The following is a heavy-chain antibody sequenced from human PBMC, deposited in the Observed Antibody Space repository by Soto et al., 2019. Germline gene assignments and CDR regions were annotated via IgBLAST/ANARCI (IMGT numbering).Heavy chain of an antibody. Sequence: DVQLLESGGGLVQPGGSLRLCCAASGFIFSDYAMTWVRQAQEKGREWVSSIGGGGSYTYYVDSVKSMFTISRNNSKNTLYLQMNSLRAEDTALYYCAKDAVPFNGQWDWFDSWGQGTLVTVSS. CDR2: IGGGGSYT. J-gene: IGHJ5*01. CDR3: AKDAVPFNGQWDWFDS. V-gene: IGHV3-23*02. CDR1: GFIFSDYA. D-gene: IGHD6-19*01.